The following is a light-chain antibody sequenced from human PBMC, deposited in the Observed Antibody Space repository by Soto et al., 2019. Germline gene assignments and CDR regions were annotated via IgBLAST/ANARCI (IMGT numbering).Light chain of an antibody. J-gene: IGKJ4*01. Sequence: DIQMTQSPSSLSASVGDTVTITFLASQSISNWLAWYQQRPGKAPKLLIFDASSLESGVPSRFSGSGSGTEFTLTISSLQPDDFATYYCQQSDNYPLTFGGGTKVDIK. V-gene: IGKV1-5*01. CDR2: DAS. CDR1: QSISNW. CDR3: QQSDNYPLT.